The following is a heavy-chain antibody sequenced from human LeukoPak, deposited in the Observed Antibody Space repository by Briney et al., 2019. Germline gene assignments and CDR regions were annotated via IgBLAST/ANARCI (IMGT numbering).Heavy chain of an antibody. CDR2: IYYGGST. D-gene: IGHD5-12*01. J-gene: IGHJ4*02. CDR1: GGSISSHY. CDR3: ARQSGYDLDYFDY. V-gene: IGHV4-59*11. Sequence: SETLSLTCTVSGGSISSHYWSWIRQPPGKGLGWIGYIYYGGSTNYNPSLKSRVTISVDTSKNQFSLKLSSVTAADTAVYYCARQSGYDLDYFDYWGQGTLVTVSS.